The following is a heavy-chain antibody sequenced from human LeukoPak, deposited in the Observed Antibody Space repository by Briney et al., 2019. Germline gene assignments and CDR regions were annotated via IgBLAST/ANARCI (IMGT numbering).Heavy chain of an antibody. D-gene: IGHD4-23*01. CDR2: ISYDGSNK. J-gene: IGHJ3*02. CDR3: ARDEDYGGNSGYAFDI. V-gene: IGHV3-30-3*01. CDR1: GFTFSNYA. Sequence: GRSLRLSCAASGFTFSNYAMHWVRQAPGKGLEWVAVISYDGSNKYYADSVKGRFTISRDNSKNTLYLQMNSLRAEDTAVYYCARDEDYGGNSGYAFDIWGQGTMVTVSS.